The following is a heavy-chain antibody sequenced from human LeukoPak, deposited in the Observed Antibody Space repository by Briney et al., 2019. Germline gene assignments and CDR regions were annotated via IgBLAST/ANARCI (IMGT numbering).Heavy chain of an antibody. Sequence: SGGSLRLXCAASGFTFSSYSMNWVRQAPGKELEWVSSISSSSSYIYYADSVKGRFTISRDNAKNSLYLQMNSLRAEDTAVYYCARFIHTRYYFDYWGQGTLVTVSS. D-gene: IGHD2-21*01. CDR2: ISSSSSYI. CDR1: GFTFSSYS. J-gene: IGHJ4*02. CDR3: ARFIHTRYYFDY. V-gene: IGHV3-21*01.